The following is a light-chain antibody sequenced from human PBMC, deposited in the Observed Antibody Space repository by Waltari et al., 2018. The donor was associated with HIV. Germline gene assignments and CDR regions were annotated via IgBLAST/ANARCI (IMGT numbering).Light chain of an antibody. J-gene: IGLJ3*02. CDR2: GNS. V-gene: IGLV1-40*01. CDR1: SSNIGAGYD. Sequence: QSALTQPRSVSGSPGQSVTISCTGSSSNIGAGYDVHWYQQLPGTAPNLLIYGNSSRPSGVPDRFSGSKSGTSASLAITGLQAEDEADYYGQSYDSSLSAWVFGGGTRLTVL. CDR3: QSYDSSLSAWV.